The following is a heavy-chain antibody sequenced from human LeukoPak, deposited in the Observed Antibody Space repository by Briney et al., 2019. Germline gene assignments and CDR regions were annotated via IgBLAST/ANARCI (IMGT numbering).Heavy chain of an antibody. J-gene: IGHJ4*02. D-gene: IGHD3-10*01. CDR2: IYYSGST. Sequence: PSETLSLTCTVSGGSISSYYWSWIRQPPGKGLEWIGYIYYSGSTNYNPSLKSRVTISVDTSKNQFSLKLSSVTAADTAVYYCARVGPTMVRGVPNYFDYWGQGTLVTVSS. V-gene: IGHV4-59*08. CDR1: GGSISSYY. CDR3: ARVGPTMVRGVPNYFDY.